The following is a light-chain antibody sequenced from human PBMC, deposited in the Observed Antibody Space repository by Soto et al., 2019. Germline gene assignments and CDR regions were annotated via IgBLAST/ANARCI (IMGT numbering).Light chain of an antibody. CDR3: AAWDDSLNGLYV. CDR1: SSNIGSNT. CDR2: SNN. Sequence: QSLLPQPPSASGPPGQRVTISCSGSSSNIGSNTVNWYQQLPGTAPKLLIYSNNQRPSGVPDRFSGSKSGTSASLAISGLQSEDEADYYCAAWDDSLNGLYVFGNGTKVTVL. V-gene: IGLV1-44*01. J-gene: IGLJ1*01.